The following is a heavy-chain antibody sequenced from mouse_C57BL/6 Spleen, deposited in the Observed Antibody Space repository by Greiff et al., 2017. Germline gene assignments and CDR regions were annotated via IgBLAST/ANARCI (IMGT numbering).Heavy chain of an antibody. V-gene: IGHV1-9*01. CDR3: ARGEDYDGYYDYAMDY. D-gene: IGHD2-3*01. J-gene: IGHJ4*01. Sequence: QVQLQQSGAELMKPGASVKLSCKATGYTFTGYWIEWVKQRPGHGLEWIGEILPGSGSTNYNEKFKGKATFTADTSSNTAYMQLSSLTTEDSAIYDCARGEDYDGYYDYAMDYWGQGTSVTVSS. CDR1: GYTFTGYW. CDR2: ILPGSGST.